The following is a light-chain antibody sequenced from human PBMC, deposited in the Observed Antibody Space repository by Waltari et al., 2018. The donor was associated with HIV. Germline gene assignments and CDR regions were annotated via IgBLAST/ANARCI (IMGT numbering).Light chain of an antibody. J-gene: IGLJ2*01. CDR1: SSDVGGYNY. Sequence: QSALTQPASVSGSPGQSITISCTGTSSDVGGYNYVSCYQQHPGKAPKLMIYEVSNRPSGVSNRFSGSKSGNTASLTISGLQAEEEADYYCSSYRSSLVVFGGGTKLTVL. CDR3: SSYRSSLVV. CDR2: EVS. V-gene: IGLV2-14*01.